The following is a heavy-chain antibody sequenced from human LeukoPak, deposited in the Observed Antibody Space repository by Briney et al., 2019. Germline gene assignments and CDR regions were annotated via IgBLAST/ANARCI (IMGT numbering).Heavy chain of an antibody. J-gene: IGHJ6*02. CDR3: ARGSGSWRPYYYYGMDV. Sequence: PSETLSLTCTVSGGSISSYYWSWIRQPPGKGLEWIGYIYYSGSTNYNPSLKSRVTISVDTSKNQFSLKLSSVTAADTAVYYCARGSGSWRPYYYYGMDVWGQGITVTVSS. CDR1: GGSISSYY. CDR2: IYYSGST. V-gene: IGHV4-59*08. D-gene: IGHD1-26*01.